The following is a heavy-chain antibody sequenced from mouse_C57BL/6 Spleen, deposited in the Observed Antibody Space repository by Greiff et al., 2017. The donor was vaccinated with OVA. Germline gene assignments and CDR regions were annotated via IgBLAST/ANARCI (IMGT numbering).Heavy chain of an antibody. CDR1: GYTFTSYW. Sequence: QVQLKQPGAELVKPGASVKMSCKASGYTFTSYWITWVKQRPGQGLEWIGDIYPGSGSTNYNEKFKSKATLTVDTSSSTAYMQLSSLTSEDSAVYYCASYGSRNAMDYWGQGTSVTVSS. J-gene: IGHJ4*01. CDR2: IYPGSGST. V-gene: IGHV1-55*01. D-gene: IGHD1-1*01. CDR3: ASYGSRNAMDY.